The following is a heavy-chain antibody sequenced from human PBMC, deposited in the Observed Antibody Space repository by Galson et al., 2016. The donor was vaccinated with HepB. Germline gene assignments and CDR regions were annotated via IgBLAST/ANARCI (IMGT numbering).Heavy chain of an antibody. V-gene: IGHV3-11*06. D-gene: IGHD2-2*01. J-gene: IGHJ6*03. CDR2: MTVDNTYL. CDR3: ARVTSTTCYDGLWTCSYSYYMDI. CDR1: GFAFTQYY. Sequence: SLRLSCSASGFAFTQYYTAWFRRAPGKGLECLSYMTVDNTYLHYADSVKGRFIISRDNPKNSLYLQMNSLRAEDTAVYYCARVTSTTCYDGLWTCSYSYYMDIWGKGTTVTVSS.